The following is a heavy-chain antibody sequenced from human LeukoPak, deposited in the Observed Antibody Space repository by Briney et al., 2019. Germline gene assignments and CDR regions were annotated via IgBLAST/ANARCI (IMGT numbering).Heavy chain of an antibody. V-gene: IGHV1-24*01. CDR1: GYTLTELS. CDR2: FDPEDGET. D-gene: IGHD5-24*01. J-gene: IGHJ4*02. Sequence: ASVKVSCKVSGYTLTELSMHWVRQAPGKGLEWMGGFDPEDGETIYAQKFQGRVTMTEDTSTDTAYMELSSLRSEDTAVYCCAHGKGRWLHLIYWGQGTLVTVSS. CDR3: AHGKGRWLHLIY.